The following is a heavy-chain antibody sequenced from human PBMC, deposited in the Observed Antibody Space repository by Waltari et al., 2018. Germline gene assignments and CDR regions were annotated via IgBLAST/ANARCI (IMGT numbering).Heavy chain of an antibody. Sequence: EVQLVESGGGLVQPGGSLRLSCAASGFTFSSDGMSWVRQAAGKGLEWVSGISGSGGNTYYADSVKGRFTISRDNSKSTLSLQMNSVRADDTAVYYCARGAAYSRFDYWGQGTLVIVSS. CDR2: ISGSGGNT. J-gene: IGHJ4*02. CDR1: GFTFSSDG. V-gene: IGHV3-23*04. CDR3: ARGAAYSRFDY. D-gene: IGHD5-18*01.